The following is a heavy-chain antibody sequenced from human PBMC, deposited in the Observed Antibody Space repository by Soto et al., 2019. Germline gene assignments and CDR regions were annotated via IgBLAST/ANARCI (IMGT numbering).Heavy chain of an antibody. CDR2: ISGSGGST. V-gene: IGHV3-23*01. CDR3: AKDGAYSSSWYGGETAWFDP. D-gene: IGHD6-13*01. CDR1: GFTFSIYA. J-gene: IGHJ5*02. Sequence: WGSLLLSCAASGFTFSIYAMSWVRQAPGKGLDLVPAISGSGGSTYYADSVNGRFTISRDNSKNTLYLQMNSLRAEDTAVYYCAKDGAYSSSWYGGETAWFDPWGQGTLVTVS.